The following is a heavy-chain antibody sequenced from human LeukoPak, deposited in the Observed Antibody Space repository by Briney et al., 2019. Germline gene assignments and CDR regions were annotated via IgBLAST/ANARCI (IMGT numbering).Heavy chain of an antibody. D-gene: IGHD5-24*01. J-gene: IGHJ4*02. V-gene: IGHV4-31*03. CDR2: IYHRGST. Sequence: SETLSLTCTVSGGSISSGSYYWSWIRQHPGKGLEWIGYIYHRGSTQNNPSLKSRGTISVDTSKNQFSLKLSSVTAADTAVYYCAHYRDAYVNWGQGTLVTVSS. CDR1: GGSISSGSYY. CDR3: AHYRDAYVN.